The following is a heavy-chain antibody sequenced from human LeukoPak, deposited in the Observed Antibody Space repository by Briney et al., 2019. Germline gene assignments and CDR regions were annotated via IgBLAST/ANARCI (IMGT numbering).Heavy chain of an antibody. CDR3: ARDRYDILTGLDY. CDR1: GFTFSSYG. CDR2: IRYDGSNK. J-gene: IGHJ4*02. D-gene: IGHD3-9*01. Sequence: GGSLRLSCAASGFTFSSYGMHWVRQAPGKGLEWVAFIRYDGSNKYYADSVKGRFTISRDNSKNTLYLQMNSLRAEDTAVYYCARDRYDILTGLDYWGQGTLVTVSS. V-gene: IGHV3-30*02.